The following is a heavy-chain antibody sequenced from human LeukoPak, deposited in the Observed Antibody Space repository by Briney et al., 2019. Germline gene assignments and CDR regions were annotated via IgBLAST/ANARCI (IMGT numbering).Heavy chain of an antibody. V-gene: IGHV3-30*18. CDR2: ISYDGSNN. CDR1: GFTFSSYG. D-gene: IGHD4-11*01. CDR3: AKILPDTVTADY. Sequence: GGSLRLSCAASGFTFSSYGMHWVRQAPGKGLEWVALISYDGSNNHYADSVKGRFTISRDNSKNTLYLQMNSLRAEDTAVYYCAKILPDTVTADYWGQGTLVTVSS. J-gene: IGHJ4*02.